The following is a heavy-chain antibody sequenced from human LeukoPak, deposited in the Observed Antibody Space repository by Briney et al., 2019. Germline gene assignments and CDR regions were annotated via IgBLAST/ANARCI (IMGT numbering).Heavy chain of an antibody. CDR2: IYHSGST. J-gene: IGHJ4*02. V-gene: IGHV4-30-2*01. Sequence: PSQTLSLSRALSGGSISSGGYSWSWIRQPPGKGLEWIGYIYHSGSTYYNPSLKSRVTISVDTSKNQFSLKLSSVTAADTAVYYCARAYGYVVHGFDYWGQGSLVTVSS. CDR1: GGSISSGGYS. CDR3: ARAYGYVVHGFDY. D-gene: IGHD6-13*01.